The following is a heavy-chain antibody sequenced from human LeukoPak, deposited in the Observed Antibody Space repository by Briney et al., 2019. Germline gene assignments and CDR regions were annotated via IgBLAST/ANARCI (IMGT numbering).Heavy chain of an antibody. J-gene: IGHJ1*01. CDR2: IIPIFGTA. D-gene: IGHD3-22*01. V-gene: IGHV1-69*05. CDR1: GGTFSSYA. CDR3: ARGPYYYDSSGYLRAAEYFQH. Sequence: SVKVSCKAFGGTFSSYAISWVRQAPGQGLEWMGGIIPIFGTANYAQKFQGRVTITTDESTSTAYMELSSLRSEDTAVYYCARGPYYYDSSGYLRAAEYFQHWGQGTLVTVSS.